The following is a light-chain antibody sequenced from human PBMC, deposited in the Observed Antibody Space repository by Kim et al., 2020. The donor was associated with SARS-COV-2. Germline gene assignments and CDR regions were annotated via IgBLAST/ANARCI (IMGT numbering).Light chain of an antibody. V-gene: IGLV3-9*01. Sequence: SVALGQKARSTCGGNNIVTKNVHWYQQKPGQAPVLVMYRDTNRPSGIPERFSGSNSGNTATLTISRAQAGDEADYYCQVWDSSTWVFGGGTQLTVL. CDR1: NIVTKN. CDR3: QVWDSSTWV. CDR2: RDT. J-gene: IGLJ3*02.